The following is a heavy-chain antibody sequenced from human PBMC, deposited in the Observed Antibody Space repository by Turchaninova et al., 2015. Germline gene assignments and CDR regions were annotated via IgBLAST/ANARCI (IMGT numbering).Heavy chain of an antibody. D-gene: IGHD6-13*01. Sequence: LQQWGAGLLKPSETMSLTCAAYGGSFSGYYWSWIRMPPGKGLEWIWEINNSGSTNYNLSLKSRVTISVDTSKNQFSLKLRSVTAADTAVYYCSRVKSGAAAGALDYWGQGTLVTVSS. CDR1: GGSFSGYY. J-gene: IGHJ4*02. V-gene: IGHV4-34*01. CDR3: SRVKSGAAAGALDY. CDR2: INNSGST.